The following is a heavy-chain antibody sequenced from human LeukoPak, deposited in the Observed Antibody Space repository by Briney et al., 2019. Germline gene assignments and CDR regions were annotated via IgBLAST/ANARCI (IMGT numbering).Heavy chain of an antibody. J-gene: IGHJ6*02. CDR1: GFTFSSYV. CDR2: ISYDGSNK. D-gene: IGHD3-22*01. CDR3: AKSLVVTENDYYYYGMDV. V-gene: IGHV3-30*18. Sequence: GGSLRLSCAASGFTFSSYVMHWVRQAPGKGLEWVAVISYDGSNKYYADSVKGRFTISRDNSKNTLYLQMNSLRAEDTAVYYCAKSLVVTENDYYYYGMDVWGQGTTVTVSS.